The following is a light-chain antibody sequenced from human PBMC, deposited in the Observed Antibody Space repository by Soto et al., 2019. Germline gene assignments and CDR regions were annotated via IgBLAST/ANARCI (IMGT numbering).Light chain of an antibody. V-gene: IGKV3D-20*02. CDR2: DAS. CDR3: QQRSSWPIT. J-gene: IGKJ5*01. Sequence: EIVLTQSPGTLSLSPGERATLSCRASQSVSSSYLAWYQQKPGQAPRLLIYDASNRATGIPARFSGSGSGTDFTLTISSLEPEDFAVYHCQQRSSWPITFGQGTRLEIK. CDR1: QSVSSSY.